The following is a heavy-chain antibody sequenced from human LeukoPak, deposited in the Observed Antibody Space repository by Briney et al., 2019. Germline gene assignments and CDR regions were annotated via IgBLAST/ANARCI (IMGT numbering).Heavy chain of an antibody. D-gene: IGHD1-26*01. CDR1: GYIFTTYS. CDR2: INPSGGST. J-gene: IGHJ4*02. Sequence: ASVKVSCKTSGYIFTTYSMQWVRQAPGQGLDWMGIINPSGGSTTYAQKFQGRVTMTRNTSTNTVYMELSSLRSEDTAVYYCARDRPVGYYFDYWGQGTLVTVSS. CDR3: ARDRPVGYYFDY. V-gene: IGHV1-46*01.